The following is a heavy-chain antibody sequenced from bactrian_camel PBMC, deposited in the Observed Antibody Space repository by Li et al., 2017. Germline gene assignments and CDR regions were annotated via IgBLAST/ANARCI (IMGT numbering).Heavy chain of an antibody. J-gene: IGHJ4*01. Sequence: VQLVESGGGSVQAGGSLRLSCVASTYTASIHVMAWFRQAPGKEREWVSSINKGGGTAGYADSVKGRFTISRDNAKNTVYLQMNSLKPEDTAMYYCAKDTARSCYYDASTRFLLALYIVWGQGTQVTVS. D-gene: IGHD2*01. CDR1: TYTASIHV. V-gene: IGHV3S40*01. CDR2: INKGGGTA. CDR3: AKDTARSCYYDASTRFLLALYIV.